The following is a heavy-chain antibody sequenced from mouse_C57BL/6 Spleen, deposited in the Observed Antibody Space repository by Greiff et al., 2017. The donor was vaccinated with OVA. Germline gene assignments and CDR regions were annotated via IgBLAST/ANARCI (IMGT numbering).Heavy chain of an antibody. J-gene: IGHJ3*01. CDR2: IYPGDGDT. Sequence: VQLQQSGAELVKPGASVKISCKASGYAFSSYWMNWVKQRPGKGLEWIGQIYPGDGDTNYNGTFKGKATLTADKSSSTAYMQLSSLTSEDSAVYFCARGGFCYGNHGGFAYWGQGTLVTVSA. CDR3: ARGGFCYGNHGGFAY. V-gene: IGHV1-80*01. CDR1: GYAFSSYW. D-gene: IGHD2-1*01.